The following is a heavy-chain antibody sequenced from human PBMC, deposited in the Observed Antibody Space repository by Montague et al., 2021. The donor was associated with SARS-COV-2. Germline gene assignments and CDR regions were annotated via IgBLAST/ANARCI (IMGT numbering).Heavy chain of an antibody. Sequence: SLRLSCAASGFTFSSYAMHWVRQAPGKGLEWVAVISYDGSNKYYADSVKGRFTISRDNSKNTLYLQMNSLRAEDTAVYYCARDLLGSGWYGFDYWGQGTTVTVSS. J-gene: IGHJ4*03. V-gene: IGHV3-30-3*01. CDR1: GFTFSSYA. D-gene: IGHD6-19*01. CDR3: ARDLLGSGWYGFDY. CDR2: ISYDGSNK.